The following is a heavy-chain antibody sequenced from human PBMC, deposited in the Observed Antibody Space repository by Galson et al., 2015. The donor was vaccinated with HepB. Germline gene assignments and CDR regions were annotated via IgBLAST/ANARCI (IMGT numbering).Heavy chain of an antibody. D-gene: IGHD5-18*01. V-gene: IGHV1-46*02. Sequence: SVKVSCKASGYTFNSYYMHWVRQAPGQGLEWMGIINPSGGSTSYAQKFQGRVTMTRDTSTSTVYMELSSLRSEDTAVYYYARVRLGYSYGYGWYFDLWGRGTLVTVSS. CDR1: GYTFNSYY. CDR3: ARVRLGYSYGYGWYFDL. CDR2: INPSGGST. J-gene: IGHJ2*01.